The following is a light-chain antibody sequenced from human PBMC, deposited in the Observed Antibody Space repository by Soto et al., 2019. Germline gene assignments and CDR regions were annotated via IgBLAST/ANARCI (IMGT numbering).Light chain of an antibody. V-gene: IGKV3-20*01. J-gene: IGKJ1*01. CDR3: QQYGSSRT. Sequence: EIVLTQSPGTLSLSPGERATLSCRASQIVSSSYLAWYQQKPGQAPRLLIYGASSRATGIPDRFSGSGFGTDFTLTISRLEPEDFAVYYCQQYGSSRTFGQGTKVDIK. CDR2: GAS. CDR1: QIVSSSY.